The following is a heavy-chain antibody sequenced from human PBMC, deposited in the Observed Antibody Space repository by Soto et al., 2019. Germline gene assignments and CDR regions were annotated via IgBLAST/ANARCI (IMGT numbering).Heavy chain of an antibody. CDR1: GFTFSSYA. Sequence: GGSLRLSCAASGFTFSSYAMSWVRQAPGKGLEWVSAISGSGGSTYYADSVKGRFTISRDNSKNTLYLQMNSLRAEDTAVYYCAKDLETRNTPKNGMDVWGQRTTVTVSS. CDR3: AKDLETRNTPKNGMDV. CDR2: ISGSGGST. J-gene: IGHJ6*02. V-gene: IGHV3-23*01.